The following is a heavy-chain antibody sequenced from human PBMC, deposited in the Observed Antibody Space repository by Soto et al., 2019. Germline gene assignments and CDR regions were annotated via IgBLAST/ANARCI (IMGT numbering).Heavy chain of an antibody. CDR3: ARDEGAYYDFWSGYRRFDP. CDR2: VIPIFGTA. D-gene: IGHD3-3*01. J-gene: IGHJ5*02. CDR1: VGTFSSYA. V-gene: IGHV1-69*06. Sequence: SVKASCKASVGTFSSYAIRWVRQAPGQGLERMRVVIPIFGTANYAQKFQGRVTITADKSTSTAYRELSSLTSEDTAVYYCARDEGAYYDFWSGYRRFDPWG.